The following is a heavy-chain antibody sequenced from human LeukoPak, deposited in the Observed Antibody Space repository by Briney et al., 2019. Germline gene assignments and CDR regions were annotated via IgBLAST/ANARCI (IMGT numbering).Heavy chain of an antibody. CDR1: GFVFSDYG. D-gene: IGHD5-12*01. J-gene: IGHJ4*02. V-gene: IGHV3-30*02. CDR2: VRYDGSNE. CDR3: AKEFDSGYHSEGPKY. Sequence: GGSLRLPCAASGFVFSDYGMHWVRQAPGKGLEWVAFVRYDGSNEYYVGSVKGRFTISRDNSKNTLYLQMNSLRAEDTAVYSCAKEFDSGYHSEGPKYWGPGTLVTVSS.